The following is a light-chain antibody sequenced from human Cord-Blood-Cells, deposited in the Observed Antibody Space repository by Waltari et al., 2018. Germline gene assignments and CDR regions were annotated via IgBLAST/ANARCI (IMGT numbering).Light chain of an antibody. CDR3: SSYTSSSTWV. J-gene: IGLJ3*02. CDR1: SSDVGWSNS. V-gene: IGLV2-14*01. Sequence: QSALTQPASVSGSPGRSITISCTGTSSDVGWSNSVSWYQQHPGKAPKLMIYEVSNRPSGVSNRFSGSKSGNTAYLTISGLQAEDEADYYCSSYTSSSTWVFGGGTKLTVL. CDR2: EVS.